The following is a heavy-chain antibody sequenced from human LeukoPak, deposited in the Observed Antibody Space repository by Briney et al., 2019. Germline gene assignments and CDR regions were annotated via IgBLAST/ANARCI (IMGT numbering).Heavy chain of an antibody. CDR3: ARERWGRLDY. D-gene: IGHD4-23*01. V-gene: IGHV3-48*03. CDR1: GFTFSSYE. CDR2: ISSSGSTI. Sequence: GGSLRLSCAASGFTFSSYEMNWVRQASGKGLEWVSYISSSGSTIYYADSVKGRFTISRDNAKNSLYLQMNSLSAEDTAVYYCARERWGRLDYWGQGTLVTVSS. J-gene: IGHJ4*02.